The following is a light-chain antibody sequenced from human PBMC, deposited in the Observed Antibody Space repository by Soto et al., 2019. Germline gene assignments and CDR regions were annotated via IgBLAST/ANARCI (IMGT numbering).Light chain of an antibody. V-gene: IGLV2-14*03. CDR2: EVT. Sequence: QSALTQPASVSGSPGQSITISCTRTSSDVGGYNFVSWYQQHPGKAPKLIIYEVTSRPSGVSHRFSGSKSGNTASLTISGLQSEDEADYYCNSYTTSSALVFGTGIKLTVL. CDR3: NSYTTSSALV. J-gene: IGLJ1*01. CDR1: SSDVGGYNF.